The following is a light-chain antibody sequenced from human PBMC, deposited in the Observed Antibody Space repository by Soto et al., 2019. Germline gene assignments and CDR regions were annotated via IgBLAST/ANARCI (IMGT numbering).Light chain of an antibody. CDR3: QHYNSYSEA. CDR2: ASS. Sequence: DIQMTQSPSSLSASVGDRVTITCRTSQSISIYLNWYQQIPGKAPKLLTYASSNLHTGVPSRFSGSASGTDFTLTISSLQPDDFATYYCQHYNSYSEAFGQGTKVDIK. CDR1: QSISIY. J-gene: IGKJ1*01. V-gene: IGKV1-39*01.